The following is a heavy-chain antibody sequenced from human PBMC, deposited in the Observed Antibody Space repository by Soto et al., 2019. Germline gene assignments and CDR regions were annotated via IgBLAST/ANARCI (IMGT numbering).Heavy chain of an antibody. CDR3: FWLCFGRNVYYFDF. J-gene: IGHJ4*02. D-gene: IGHD3-3*01. CDR1: GFSLTTNKMS. CDR2: IDWDDDK. V-gene: IGHV2-70*17. Sequence: SGPTLVKPTQTLTLTCTFSGFSLTTNKMSVSWIRQPPGKALEWLARIDWDDDKFYNTSLKTRLTISKDTSKNQVLLTMTDMGPVDTATYYCFWLCFGRNVYYFDFWGRGSLVIGSA.